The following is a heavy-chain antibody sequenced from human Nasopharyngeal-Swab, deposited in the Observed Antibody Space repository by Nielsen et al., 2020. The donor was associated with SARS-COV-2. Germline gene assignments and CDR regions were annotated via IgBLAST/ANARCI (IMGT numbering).Heavy chain of an antibody. J-gene: IGHJ4*02. Sequence: GESLKISCAASGFTFSSYGMHRVRQAPGKGLEWVALIWYDGSNKYYADSVKGRFTISRDNSKNTLYLQMNSLRAEDTAVYYCARGELLWFGADYWGQGTLVPVSS. V-gene: IGHV3-33*01. CDR2: IWYDGSNK. CDR3: ARGELLWFGADY. D-gene: IGHD3-10*01. CDR1: GFTFSSYG.